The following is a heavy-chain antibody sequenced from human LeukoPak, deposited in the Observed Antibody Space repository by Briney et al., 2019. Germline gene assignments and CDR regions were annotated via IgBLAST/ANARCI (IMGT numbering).Heavy chain of an antibody. CDR2: IYYSGST. J-gene: IGHJ6*02. Sequence: SETLSLTCTVSGGSISSYYWSWIRQPPGKGLEWIGYIYYSGSTNYNPSLKSRVTISVDTSKNQFSLKLSSVTAADTAVYYCARDQRLDYYYYGMDVWGQGTTVTVSS. V-gene: IGHV4-59*01. D-gene: IGHD5-24*01. CDR1: GGSISSYY. CDR3: ARDQRLDYYYYGMDV.